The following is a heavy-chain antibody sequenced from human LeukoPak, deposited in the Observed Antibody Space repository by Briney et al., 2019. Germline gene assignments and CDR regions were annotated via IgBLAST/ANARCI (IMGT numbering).Heavy chain of an antibody. CDR3: AKSGRYCSGGSCYQEASLDY. CDR2: ISSSSSYI. J-gene: IGHJ4*02. D-gene: IGHD2-15*01. V-gene: IGHV3-21*04. Sequence: PGGSLRLSCAASGFTSSSYEMNWVRQAPGKGLEWVSSISSSSSYIYYADSVKGRFTISRDNAKNSLYLQMNSLRAEDTAIYYCAKSGRYCSGGSCYQEASLDYWGQGTLVTVSS. CDR1: GFTSSSYE.